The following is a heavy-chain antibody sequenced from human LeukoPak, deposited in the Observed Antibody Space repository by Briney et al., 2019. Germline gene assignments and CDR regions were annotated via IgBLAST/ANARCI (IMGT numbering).Heavy chain of an antibody. CDR2: ISGSGGST. Sequence: PPGGSLRLSCAASGFTFSSYAMSWVRQAPGKGLEWVSAISGSGGSTYYADSVKGRFTISRDNSKNTLYLQMNSLRAEDTAVYYCAKAPTYYYDSSGYYYGNSYFDYWGQGTLVTVSS. D-gene: IGHD3-22*01. V-gene: IGHV3-23*01. CDR1: GFTFSSYA. J-gene: IGHJ4*02. CDR3: AKAPTYYYDSSGYYYGNSYFDY.